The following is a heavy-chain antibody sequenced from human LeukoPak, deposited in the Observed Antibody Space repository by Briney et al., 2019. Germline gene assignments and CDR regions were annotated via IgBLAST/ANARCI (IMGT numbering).Heavy chain of an antibody. CDR2: ISAGGGST. D-gene: IGHD6-13*01. CDR3: ARGTYRIGEAGTSWFDP. V-gene: IGHV3-23*01. Sequence: GGSLCLTCVASGLTFSDYSMTWVRQAPGKGLFWVSGISAGGGSTYYADSVKGRFTISRDNARNSLYLQMNSLRAEDTAVYYCARGTYRIGEAGTSWFDPWGQATLVTVSS. J-gene: IGHJ5*02. CDR1: GLTFSDYS.